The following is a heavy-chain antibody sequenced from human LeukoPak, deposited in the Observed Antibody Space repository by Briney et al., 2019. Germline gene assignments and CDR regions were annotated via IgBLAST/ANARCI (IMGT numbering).Heavy chain of an antibody. CDR3: AGRPYCGGDCYSNWFDP. V-gene: IGHV1-69*13. J-gene: IGHJ5*02. CDR2: IIPIFGTA. CDR1: GGTFISYA. D-gene: IGHD2-21*02. Sequence: GASVKVSCKASGGTFISYAISWVRQAPGQGLEWMGGIIPIFGTANYAQKFQGRVTITADESTSTAYMELSSLRSEDTAVYYCAGRPYCGGDCYSNWFDPWGQGTLVTVSS.